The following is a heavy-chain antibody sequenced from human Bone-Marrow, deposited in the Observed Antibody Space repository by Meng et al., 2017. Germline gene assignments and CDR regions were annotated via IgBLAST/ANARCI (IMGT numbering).Heavy chain of an antibody. D-gene: IGHD3-22*01. CDR3: ASYYDSSGYRPHDAFDI. CDR2: IIPIFGTA. Sequence: SVKVSCKASGGTFSSYAISWVRQAPGQGLEWMGGIIPIFGTANYAQKFQGRVTITTDESTSTAYTELSSLRSEDTAVYYCASYYDSSGYRPHDAFDIWGQGTMVTVSS. J-gene: IGHJ3*02. V-gene: IGHV1-69*05. CDR1: GGTFSSYA.